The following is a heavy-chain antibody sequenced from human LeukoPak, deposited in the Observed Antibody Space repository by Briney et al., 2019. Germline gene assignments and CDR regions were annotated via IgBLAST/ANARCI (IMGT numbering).Heavy chain of an antibody. CDR2: INHSGST. D-gene: IGHD6-19*01. J-gene: IGHJ4*02. CDR1: GGSFSGYY. CDR3: ARGQPRDPTDSSGWYYFDY. Sequence: SETLSLTCAVYGGSFSGYYWSWIRQPPGKGLEWIGEINHSGSTNYNPSLKSRVTISVDASKNQFSLKLSSVTAADTAVYYCARGQPRDPTDSSGWYYFDYWGQGTLVTVSS. V-gene: IGHV4-34*01.